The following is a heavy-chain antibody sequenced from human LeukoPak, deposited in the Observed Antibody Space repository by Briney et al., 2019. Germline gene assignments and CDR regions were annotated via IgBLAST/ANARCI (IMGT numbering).Heavy chain of an antibody. CDR1: GFTFDDYT. D-gene: IGHD4-11*01. V-gene: IGHV3-43*01. CDR2: ISWDGGNT. Sequence: QSGGSLRLSCAASGFTFDDYTMHWVRQAPGKGLEWVSLISWDGGNTYYADSVKGRFTTSRDNSKNSLYLQMNSLRTEDTALYYCAKDITPSSKSGYFDYWGQGTLVTVSS. CDR3: AKDITPSSKSGYFDY. J-gene: IGHJ4*02.